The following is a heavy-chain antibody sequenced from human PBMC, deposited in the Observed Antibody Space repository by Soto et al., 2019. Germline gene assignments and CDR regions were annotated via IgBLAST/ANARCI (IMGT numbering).Heavy chain of an antibody. CDR1: GFTFSSAA. J-gene: IGHJ5*02. CDR3: AASRGPAAEDWFDP. V-gene: IGHV1-58*02. D-gene: IGHD6-13*01. CDR2: IVVGSGNT. Sequence: QMQLVQSGPEVQKPGTSVKVSCKASGFTFSSAAMQWVRQARGQRLEWIGWIVVGSGNTNYAQKFQERVTITRDMSTSTTYMELSSLRSEDTAVYYCAASRGPAAEDWFDPWGQGTLVTVSS.